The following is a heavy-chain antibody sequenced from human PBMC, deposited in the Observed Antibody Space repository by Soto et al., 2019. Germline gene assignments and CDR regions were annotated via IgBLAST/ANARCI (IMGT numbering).Heavy chain of an antibody. V-gene: IGHV4-34*01. CDR1: GGSFSGYY. CDR2: INHSGST. D-gene: IGHD3-9*01. J-gene: IGHJ6*02. CDR3: ARVVLTGYMGSYYYYYYGMDV. Sequence: PSETLSLTCAVYGGSFSGYYWSWIRQPPGKGLEWIGEINHSGSTNYNPSLKSRVTISVDTSKNQFSLKLSSVTAADTAVYYCARVVLTGYMGSYYYYYYGMDVWGQGTTVTVS.